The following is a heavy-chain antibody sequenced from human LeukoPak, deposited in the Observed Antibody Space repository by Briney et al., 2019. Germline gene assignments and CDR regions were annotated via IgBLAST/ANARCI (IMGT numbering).Heavy chain of an antibody. CDR3: ARGLDTAMVTCDY. CDR1: GFTFSNYA. D-gene: IGHD5-18*01. CDR2: ISYDGSNK. V-gene: IGHV3-30*04. J-gene: IGHJ4*02. Sequence: GGSLRLSCAASGFTFSNYAMHWVRQAPGKGLEWVAVISYDGSNKYYADSVKGRFTISRDNSKNTLYLQMNSLRAEDTAVYYCARGLDTAMVTCDYWGQGTLVTVSS.